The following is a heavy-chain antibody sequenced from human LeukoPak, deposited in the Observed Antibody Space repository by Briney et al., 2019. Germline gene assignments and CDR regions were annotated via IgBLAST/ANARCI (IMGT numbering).Heavy chain of an antibody. D-gene: IGHD1-26*01. CDR3: ARDRRDPGAYYFDY. J-gene: IGHJ4*02. CDR1: GFTVSSNY. CDR2: IYGGGST. Sequence: GGSLRLSCAASGFTVSSNYMSWVRQAPGKGLEWVSVIYGGGSTYYADSVKGRFTISRDNSKNTLYLQMNSLRAEDTAVYYCARDRRDPGAYYFDYWGQGTLVTVSS. V-gene: IGHV3-53*01.